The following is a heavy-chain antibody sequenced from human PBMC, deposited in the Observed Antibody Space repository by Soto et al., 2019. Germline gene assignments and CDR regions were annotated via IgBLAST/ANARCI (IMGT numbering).Heavy chain of an antibody. Sequence: GASVKVSCKASGYTFTSYGISWVRQAPGQGLEWMGWISAYNGNTNYAQKLQGRVTMTTDTSTSTAYMELRSLRSDDTAVYYCARGPLDYYDSSGYAPENNWFDPWGQGTLVTVSS. CDR2: ISAYNGNT. V-gene: IGHV1-18*01. CDR3: ARGPLDYYDSSGYAPENNWFDP. D-gene: IGHD3-22*01. J-gene: IGHJ5*02. CDR1: GYTFTSYG.